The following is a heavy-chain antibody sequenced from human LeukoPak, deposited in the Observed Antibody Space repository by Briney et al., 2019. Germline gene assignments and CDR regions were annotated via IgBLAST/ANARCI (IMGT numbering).Heavy chain of an antibody. V-gene: IGHV3-48*03. Sequence: GGSLRLSCAASGFTFRSYEMNWVRQAPGKGLEWVSYISGSGSTIHYADFVKGRFTISRDNAKNSLFLQMNGLRAEDTAVYYCARGGYNYGYAFDIWGQGTMVTASS. CDR3: ARGGYNYGYAFDI. J-gene: IGHJ3*02. D-gene: IGHD5-24*01. CDR2: ISGSGSTI. CDR1: GFTFRSYE.